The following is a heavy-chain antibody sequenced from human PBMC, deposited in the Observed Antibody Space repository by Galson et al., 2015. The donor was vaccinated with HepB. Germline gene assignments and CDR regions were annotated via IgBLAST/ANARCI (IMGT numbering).Heavy chain of an antibody. Sequence: SLRLSCAASGFPFSRNWLTWVRQAPGKGLEWVATMKQDGSGKFYVDSVKGRFTISRDNAKNSLYPQMNSLRVEDTAVHYCARDDDFWGQGTLATVSS. V-gene: IGHV3-7*01. J-gene: IGHJ4*02. CDR2: MKQDGSGK. CDR1: GFPFSRNW. CDR3: ARDDDF.